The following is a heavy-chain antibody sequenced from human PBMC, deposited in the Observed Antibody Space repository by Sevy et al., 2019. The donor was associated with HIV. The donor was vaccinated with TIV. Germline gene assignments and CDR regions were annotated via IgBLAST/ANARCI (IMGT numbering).Heavy chain of an antibody. CDR2: ISSEGRNI. J-gene: IGHJ4*02. D-gene: IGHD3-22*01. CDR1: GFTFVSYA. V-gene: IGHV3-30*04. Sequence: GGSLRLSCAASGFTFVSYAMHWVRQAPGKGLEWMAMISSEGRNINYADSVKGRFTISRDTSKNTLLLQMNSLRAEDTAVYYCAKASYRDYYDSGGYETEWGQGTLVTVSS. CDR3: AKASYRDYYDSGGYETE.